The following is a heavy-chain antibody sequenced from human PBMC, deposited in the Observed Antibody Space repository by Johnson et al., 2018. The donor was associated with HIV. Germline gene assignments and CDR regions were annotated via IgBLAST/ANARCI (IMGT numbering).Heavy chain of an antibody. Sequence: VQLVESGGGVVRPGGSLRLSCAVSGFMVADYGMSWVRQVPGKGLEWVSGINWNGGSKGYADSAKGRFTISRDNARNSLYLQMNRLRAEDKALYYCARDFVAFGECTAFDIWGQGTVVTVSS. CDR1: GFMVADYG. V-gene: IGHV3-20*04. J-gene: IGHJ3*02. CDR2: INWNGGSK. D-gene: IGHD3-10*01. CDR3: ARDFVAFGECTAFDI.